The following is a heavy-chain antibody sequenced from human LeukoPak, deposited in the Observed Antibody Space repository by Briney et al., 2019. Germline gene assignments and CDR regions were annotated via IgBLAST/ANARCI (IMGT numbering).Heavy chain of an antibody. Sequence: SETLSLTCTVSGGSISSSSYYWGWIRQPPGKGLEWIGSIYYSGSTYYNPSLKSRVTISLDTSKNQFSLKVSSVTAADTAVYYCARDITEWLLTGSFDYWGQGILVTVSS. V-gene: IGHV4-39*07. CDR2: IYYSGST. J-gene: IGHJ4*02. CDR3: ARDITEWLLTGSFDY. D-gene: IGHD3-3*01. CDR1: GGSISSSSYY.